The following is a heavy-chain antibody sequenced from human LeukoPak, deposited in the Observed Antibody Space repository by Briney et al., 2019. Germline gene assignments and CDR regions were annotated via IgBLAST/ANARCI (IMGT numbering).Heavy chain of an antibody. CDR1: GGSISSGSYY. V-gene: IGHV4-61*02. CDR2: IYTSGST. J-gene: IGHJ6*03. Sequence: SETLSLTCTVSGGSISSGSYYWSWIRQPAGKGLEWIGRIYTSGSTNYNPSLKSRVPISVDTSKNQFSLKLSSGTAATTAVYYCARGSSGREYYYYYYMDVWGKGTTVTVSS. D-gene: IGHD6-19*01. CDR3: ARGSSGREYYYYYYMDV.